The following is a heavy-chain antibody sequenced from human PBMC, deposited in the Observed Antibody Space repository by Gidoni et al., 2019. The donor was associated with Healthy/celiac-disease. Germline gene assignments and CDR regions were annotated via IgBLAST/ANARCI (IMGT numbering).Heavy chain of an antibody. Sequence: EVQLLESGGGLVQHGGSLRRSCVASGFTLSIYSMNWVRQAPGKGLEWISYMSSSSSTIYYADSVKGRFTISRDNAKNSLNLQMNSLRDEDTAVYYCARDLYGFDYWGQGTLVTVSS. CDR2: MSSSSSTI. CDR3: ARDLYGFDY. J-gene: IGHJ4*02. CDR1: GFTLSIYS. V-gene: IGHV3-48*02. D-gene: IGHD4-17*01.